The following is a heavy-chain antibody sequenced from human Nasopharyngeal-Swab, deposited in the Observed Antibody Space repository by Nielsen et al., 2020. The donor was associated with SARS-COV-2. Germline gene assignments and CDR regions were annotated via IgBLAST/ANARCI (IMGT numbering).Heavy chain of an antibody. CDR2: IYYSGST. Sequence: SETLSLPCPVSGGSISSYYWSWIRQPPGKGLEWIGYIYYSGSTNYNPSLKSRVTISVDTSKNQFSLKLSSVTAADTAVYYCASSLGTGYSSGWYWDAHAFDIWGQGTMVTVSS. CDR1: GGSISSYY. CDR3: ASSLGTGYSSGWYWDAHAFDI. V-gene: IGHV4-59*01. D-gene: IGHD6-19*01. J-gene: IGHJ3*02.